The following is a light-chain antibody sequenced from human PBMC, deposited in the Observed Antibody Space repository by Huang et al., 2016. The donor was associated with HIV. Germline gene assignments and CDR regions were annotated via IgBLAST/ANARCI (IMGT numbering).Light chain of an antibody. J-gene: IGKJ2*01. CDR1: QSVSSY. Sequence: EIVLTQSPATLSLSTGDRATLSCRASQSVSSYFAWYQQKPGQAPSLLIYATSNRATGVPARFSGSGSGTDFTLTMSSLEHEDFANYYCQQRISWPPSYTFGQGTKVEI. CDR2: ATS. CDR3: QQRISWPPSYT. V-gene: IGKV3-11*01.